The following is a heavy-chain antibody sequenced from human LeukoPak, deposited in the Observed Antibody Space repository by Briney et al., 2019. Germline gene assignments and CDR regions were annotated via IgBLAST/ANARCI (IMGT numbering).Heavy chain of an antibody. Sequence: SETLSLTCAVYGGSFSTYFWIWIPPAPGKGLEWMGEIRQSGGTNYNPSHKSRLTISVHTTKTHFSLKLNSVTAADTAVYYCARDYGEWLVPSSWGQGTVVTVSS. CDR3: ARDYGEWLVPSS. V-gene: IGHV4-34*01. CDR2: IRQSGGT. D-gene: IGHD6-19*01. CDR1: GGSFSTYF. J-gene: IGHJ5*02.